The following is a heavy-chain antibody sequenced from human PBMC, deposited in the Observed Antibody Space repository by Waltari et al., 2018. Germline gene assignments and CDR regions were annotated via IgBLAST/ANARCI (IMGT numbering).Heavy chain of an antibody. CDR2: IFSNDEK. Sequence: QVTLKESGPVLVKPTETLTLTCTVSGFSLSNARMGVSWIRQPPGKALERLTHIFSNDEKSYSTSLKSRFTISKYTSKSQVVLTMTNMDPVDTATYYCARISRYYDSSGYYYDYWGQGTLVTVSS. D-gene: IGHD3-22*01. J-gene: IGHJ4*02. CDR1: GFSLSNARMG. V-gene: IGHV2-26*01. CDR3: ARISRYYDSSGYYYDY.